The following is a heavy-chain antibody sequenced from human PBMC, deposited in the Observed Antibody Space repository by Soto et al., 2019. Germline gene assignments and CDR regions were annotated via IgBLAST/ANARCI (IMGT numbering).Heavy chain of an antibody. CDR3: ATPERANILTGYLHY. CDR2: INPSGGST. CDR1: GYTFPSHY. J-gene: IGHJ4*02. V-gene: IGHV1-46*01. Sequence: ASMEVSCKASGYTFPSHYMHWVRHAPGQGLEWMGIINPSGGSTSYAQKFQGRVTMTRDTSTSTVYMELSSLRSEDTAVYYCATPERANILTGYLHYWGQGTLVTVSS. D-gene: IGHD3-9*01.